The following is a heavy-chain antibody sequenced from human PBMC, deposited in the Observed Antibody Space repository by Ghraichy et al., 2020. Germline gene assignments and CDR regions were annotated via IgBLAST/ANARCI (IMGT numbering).Heavy chain of an antibody. D-gene: IGHD6-6*01. J-gene: IGHJ4*02. CDR2: ISGSGGTT. CDR3: AKRGGKISSASSNFFDY. V-gene: IGHV3-23*01. Sequence: GGALRLSCAVSGFTFTSYVMSWVRQAPGKGLEWVSTISGSGGTTYYADSVKGRFTVSRDNSKSTLFLQMNTLTAGDTATYYCAKRGGKISSASSNFFDYLGQGTLVTVSS. CDR1: GFTFTSYV.